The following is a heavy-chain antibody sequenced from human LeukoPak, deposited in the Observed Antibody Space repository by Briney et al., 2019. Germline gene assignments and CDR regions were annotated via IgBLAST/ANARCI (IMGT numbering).Heavy chain of an antibody. D-gene: IGHD1-26*01. Sequence: SETLSLTCTVSGGSISSYYWSWLRQPPGKGLEWMGYIYYSGSTNYNPSLKCRVTISVDTSKHQFSLNLSSLTAADTAVYYCARDAAPVGATDYWGQGTLVTVSS. CDR2: IYYSGST. CDR3: ARDAAPVGATDY. CDR1: GGSISSYY. J-gene: IGHJ4*02. V-gene: IGHV4-59*01.